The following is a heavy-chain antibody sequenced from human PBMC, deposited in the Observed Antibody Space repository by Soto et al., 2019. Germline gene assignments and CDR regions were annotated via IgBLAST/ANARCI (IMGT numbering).Heavy chain of an antibody. Sequence: HEPLVQSGAEVKRPGASVKVSCKASGYRFSGYYIHWVRQAPGQGLEWMGWINPDSGATNYAQNFQGRVTLTSDTSISTASMDLTSLTSDDTAVYYCARGDYGTGGYPFPYFDYWGQGTLVIVSP. CDR3: ARGDYGTGGYPFPYFDY. CDR1: GYRFSGYY. D-gene: IGHD2-8*02. J-gene: IGHJ4*02. CDR2: INPDSGAT. V-gene: IGHV1-2*02.